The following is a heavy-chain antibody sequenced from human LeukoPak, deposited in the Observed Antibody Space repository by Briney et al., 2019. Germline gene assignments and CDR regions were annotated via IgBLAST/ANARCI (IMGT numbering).Heavy chain of an antibody. V-gene: IGHV3-30*01. CDR3: ARDYGGYSDY. Sequence: PGGSLRLSCAASGFTFRGYAMHWVRQAPGKGLEWVSFISYDGSNTYYADSVKGRFTVSRDNSENTVYLQMNSLRVEDTAVYYCARDYGGYSDYWGQGTLVTVSS. D-gene: IGHD4-23*01. CDR2: ISYDGSNT. J-gene: IGHJ4*02. CDR1: GFTFRGYA.